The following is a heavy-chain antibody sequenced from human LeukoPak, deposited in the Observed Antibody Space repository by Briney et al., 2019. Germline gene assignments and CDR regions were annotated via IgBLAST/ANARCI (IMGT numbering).Heavy chain of an antibody. V-gene: IGHV3-7*03. Sequence: GGPLRLSCAPSGFTFSVYWMSWVRQAPGKGLEWVANIDQDGTEKYCVDSVKGRFAISRDNAKNSLFLQMDSLRAEDTAVYYCVRETRLAAYWGQGTLVTVSS. J-gene: IGHJ4*02. CDR2: IDQDGTEK. CDR1: GFTFSVYW. D-gene: IGHD2-15*01. CDR3: VRETRLAAY.